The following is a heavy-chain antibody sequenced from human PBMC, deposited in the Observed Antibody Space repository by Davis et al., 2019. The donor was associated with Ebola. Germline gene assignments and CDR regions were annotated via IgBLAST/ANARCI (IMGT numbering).Heavy chain of an antibody. CDR3: ARQPRSTRSPEYYHGLDV. Sequence: PSETLSLTCAVSRGSISSHFWSWIRQSPGQGLEWIGSIFYTGSTNLIPSLRSRVTLSVDRPKNQFSLNLTSVTAADTAVYFCARQPRSTRSPEYYHGLDVWGQGTTVVVSS. CDR1: RGSISSHF. CDR2: IFYTGST. V-gene: IGHV4-59*11. D-gene: IGHD3-16*01. J-gene: IGHJ6*02.